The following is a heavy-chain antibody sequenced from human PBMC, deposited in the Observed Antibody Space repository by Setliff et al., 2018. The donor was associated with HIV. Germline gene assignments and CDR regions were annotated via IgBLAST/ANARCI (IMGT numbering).Heavy chain of an antibody. CDR1: GGSISSGTYY. J-gene: IGHJ6*03. D-gene: IGHD6-6*01. V-gene: IGHV4-39*07. Sequence: PSETLSLTCSVSGGSISSGTYYWSWIRQPPGKGLEWIGSIYHSGSTHYNPSLKSRVTISVDTSKNQFSLKLSSVTAADTAVYYCARDGGAARPMDVWGKGTTVTVSS. CDR2: IYHSGST. CDR3: ARDGGAARPMDV.